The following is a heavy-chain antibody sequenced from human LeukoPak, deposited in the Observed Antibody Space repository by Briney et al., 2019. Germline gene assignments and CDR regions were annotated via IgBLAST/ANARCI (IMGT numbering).Heavy chain of an antibody. D-gene: IGHD3-3*01. J-gene: IGHJ4*02. CDR3: ARDSITIFGVARGYFDY. CDR1: GGSISSGGYY. CDR2: IYHSGKT. V-gene: IGHV4-30-2*01. Sequence: SETLSLTCTVSGGSISSGGYYWSWIRQPPGKGLEWIGYIYHSGKTYYTPSLKSRVTVSLDTSKKQFSLKLSSVTAADTAVYYCARDSITIFGVARGYFDYWGQGTLVTVSS.